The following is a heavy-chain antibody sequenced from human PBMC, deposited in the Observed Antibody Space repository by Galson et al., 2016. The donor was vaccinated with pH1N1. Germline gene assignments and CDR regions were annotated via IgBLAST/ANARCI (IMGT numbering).Heavy chain of an antibody. V-gene: IGHV1-24*01. D-gene: IGHD6-13*01. CDR1: GYTLTELS. Sequence: SVKVSCKVSGYTLTELSMHWVRQAPGKGLEWMEGFDPEDGETIYAQKFQGRVTMTEDTSTDTAYMELSSLRSEDTAVYYCATVIAAGYGMDVWGQGTTVTVSS. J-gene: IGHJ6*02. CDR2: FDPEDGET. CDR3: ATVIAAGYGMDV.